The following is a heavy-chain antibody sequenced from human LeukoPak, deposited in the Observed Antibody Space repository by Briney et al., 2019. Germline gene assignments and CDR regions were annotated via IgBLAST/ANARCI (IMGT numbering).Heavy chain of an antibody. CDR3: TTGQPPYYYDSYGYDY. CDR2: IKSKTDGGTT. V-gene: IGHV3-15*01. Sequence: PGGSLRLSCAASGFTFSNAWMSWVRPARGKGLERVGRIKSKTDGGTTDYAAPVKGRFSISRDDSKSTLYLQMNSQKTEDTAVYYCTTGQPPYYYDSYGYDYWGQGTLVTVSS. J-gene: IGHJ4*02. D-gene: IGHD3-22*01. CDR1: GFTFSNAW.